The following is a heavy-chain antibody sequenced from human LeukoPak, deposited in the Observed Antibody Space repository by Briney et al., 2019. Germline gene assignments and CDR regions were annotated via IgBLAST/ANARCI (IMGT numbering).Heavy chain of an antibody. CDR2: IKQDGGEK. CDR1: GFTFSSYW. J-gene: IGHJ6*03. D-gene: IGHD6-19*01. CDR3: ARDLTDSSGWYPYYYYYYMDV. V-gene: IGHV3-7*01. Sequence: PGGSLRLSCAASGFTFSSYWMNWVRQAPGKGLEWVANIKQDGGEKYYVDSVKGRFSISRDNAKNSLYLQMNSLRAEDTAVYYCARDLTDSSGWYPYYYYYYMDVWGKGTTVTVSS.